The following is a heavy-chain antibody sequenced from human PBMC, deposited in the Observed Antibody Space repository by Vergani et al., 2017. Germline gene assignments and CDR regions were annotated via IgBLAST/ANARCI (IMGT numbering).Heavy chain of an antibody. Sequence: VQLVESGGGLVQPGGSLRLSCAASGFTFSSYGMHWVRQAPGKGLEWVAVISYDGSNKYYADSVKGRFTISRDNSKNTLYLQMNSLRAEDTAVYYCAKDQGSGWYGESEYYYGMDVWGQGTTVTVSS. V-gene: IGHV3-30*18. D-gene: IGHD6-19*01. J-gene: IGHJ6*02. CDR1: GFTFSSYG. CDR3: AKDQGSGWYGESEYYYGMDV. CDR2: ISYDGSNK.